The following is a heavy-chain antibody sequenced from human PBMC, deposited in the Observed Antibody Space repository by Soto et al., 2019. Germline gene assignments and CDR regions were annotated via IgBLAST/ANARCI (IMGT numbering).Heavy chain of an antibody. D-gene: IGHD6-13*01. CDR1: GGSVSSGSYY. J-gene: IGHJ5*02. Sequence: SETLSLTCTVSGGSVSSGSYYWSWIRQPPGKGLEWIGYIYYSGSTNYNPSLKSRVTISVDTSKNQFSLKLSSVTAADTAVYYCARDLARTYSSTHLGWFDPWGQGTLVTV. V-gene: IGHV4-61*01. CDR2: IYYSGST. CDR3: ARDLARTYSSTHLGWFDP.